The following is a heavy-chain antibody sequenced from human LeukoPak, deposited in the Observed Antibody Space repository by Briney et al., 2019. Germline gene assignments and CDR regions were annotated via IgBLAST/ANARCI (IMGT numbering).Heavy chain of an antibody. D-gene: IGHD4-17*01. CDR3: AKGPYGDYVGYFDY. CDR2: ISWNSGKI. Sequence: GGSLRLSCAASGFTSGVYATHWVRQAHGKGLEWVSGISWNSGKIGYADSVKGRFTISRDNAKNSLYLQMNSLRAEDSALYHCAKGPYGDYVGYFDYWGQGTLVTVSS. CDR1: GFTSGVYA. J-gene: IGHJ4*02. V-gene: IGHV3-9*02.